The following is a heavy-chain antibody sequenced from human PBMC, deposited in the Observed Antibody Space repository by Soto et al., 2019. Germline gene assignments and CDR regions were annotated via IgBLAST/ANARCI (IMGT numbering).Heavy chain of an antibody. Sequence: RASVKVSCKASGGTFSSYAISWVRRAPGQGLEWMGGIIPIFGTANYAQKFQGRVTITADKSTSTAYMELSSLRSEDTAVYYCARAAAGTKIGFWYYYGMDIWGQGTTVTVSS. CDR1: GGTFSSYA. CDR3: ARAAAGTKIGFWYYYGMDI. V-gene: IGHV1-69*06. J-gene: IGHJ6*02. CDR2: IIPIFGTA. D-gene: IGHD6-13*01.